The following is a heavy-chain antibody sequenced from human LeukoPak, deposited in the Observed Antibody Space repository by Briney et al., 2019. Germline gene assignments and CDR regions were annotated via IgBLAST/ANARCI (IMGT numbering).Heavy chain of an antibody. V-gene: IGHV3-23*01. CDR3: AKDLVVVPAVNFDY. CDR1: GFTFSSYA. Sequence: GGSLRLSCAASGFTFSSYAMGWVRQAPGKGLEWVSAISGSGGSTYYADSVKGRFTISRDNSKNTLYLQMNSLRAEDTAVYYCAKDLVVVPAVNFDYWGQGTLVTVSS. D-gene: IGHD2-2*01. CDR2: ISGSGGST. J-gene: IGHJ4*02.